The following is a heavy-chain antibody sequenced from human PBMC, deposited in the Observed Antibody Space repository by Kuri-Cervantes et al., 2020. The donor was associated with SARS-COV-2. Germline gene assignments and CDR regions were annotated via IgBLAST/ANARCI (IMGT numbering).Heavy chain of an antibody. CDR2: ISAYNGNT. D-gene: IGHD3-16*02. J-gene: IGHJ3*02. Sequence: ASVKVSCKASGYTFTSYGISWVRQAPGQGLEWMGWISAYNGNTNYAQKVQGRVTMTTDTFTSTASMELRSLRSDDTAVYYCARVYPTSDAFDIWGQGTMVTVSS. CDR1: GYTFTSYG. V-gene: IGHV1-18*01. CDR3: ARVYPTSDAFDI.